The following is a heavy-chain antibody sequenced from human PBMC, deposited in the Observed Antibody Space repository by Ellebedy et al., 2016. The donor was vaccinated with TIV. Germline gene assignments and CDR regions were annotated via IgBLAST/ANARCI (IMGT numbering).Heavy chain of an antibody. CDR1: GFTFSTYA. D-gene: IGHD1-1*01. J-gene: IGHJ4*02. V-gene: IGHV3-23*03. Sequence: GESLKISCAASGFTFSTYAMNWVRQAPGKGLEWVSVIYGGGSTSYADSVTGRFTISRDNSKNTLYLQMNSLRAEDTAVYYCASSTTTPGAFDYWGQGTLVTVSS. CDR2: IYGGGST. CDR3: ASSTTTPGAFDY.